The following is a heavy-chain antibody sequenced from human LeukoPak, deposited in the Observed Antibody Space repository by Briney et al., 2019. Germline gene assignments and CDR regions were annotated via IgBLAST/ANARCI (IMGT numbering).Heavy chain of an antibody. J-gene: IGHJ6*03. CDR3: ATRYCSSTSCYLNYYYYYMDV. Sequence: ASVKVSCKASGYTFTSYGISWVRQAPGQGLEWMGWISAYNGNTNYAQKLQGRVTMTTDTSTSTAYMELRSLRSDDTAVYYCATRYCSSTSCYLNYYYYYMDVWGKGTTVTVSS. CDR2: ISAYNGNT. D-gene: IGHD2-2*01. V-gene: IGHV1-18*01. CDR1: GYTFTSYG.